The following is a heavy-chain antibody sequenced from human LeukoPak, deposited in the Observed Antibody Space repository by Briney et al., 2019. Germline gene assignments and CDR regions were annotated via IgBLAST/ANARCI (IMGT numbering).Heavy chain of an antibody. V-gene: IGHV3-30-3*01. Sequence: GGSLRLSCAASGFTFSSYAMHWVRQAPGKGLEWVAVISYDGSNKYYADSVKGRFTISRDNSKNTLYLQMNSLRAEDTAVYYCAKGARGGYYDRGGFRGQGTLVTVSS. CDR2: ISYDGSNK. CDR1: GFTFSSYA. J-gene: IGHJ4*01. CDR3: AKGARGGYYDRGGF. D-gene: IGHD1-26*01.